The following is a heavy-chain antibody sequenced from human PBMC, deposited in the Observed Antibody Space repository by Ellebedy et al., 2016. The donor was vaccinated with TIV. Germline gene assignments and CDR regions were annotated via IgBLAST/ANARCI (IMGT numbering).Heavy chain of an antibody. CDR2: IYYSGST. CDR3: ARGHMAAAYSWFDP. Sequence: SETLSLTXTVSGGSINSYYWSWIRQPPGKGLEWIGYIYYSGSTNYNPSLKSRVTISVDTSKNQFSLKLSSVTAADTAVYYCARGHMAAAYSWFDPWGQGTLVTVSS. V-gene: IGHV4-59*01. J-gene: IGHJ5*02. CDR1: GGSINSYY. D-gene: IGHD6-13*01.